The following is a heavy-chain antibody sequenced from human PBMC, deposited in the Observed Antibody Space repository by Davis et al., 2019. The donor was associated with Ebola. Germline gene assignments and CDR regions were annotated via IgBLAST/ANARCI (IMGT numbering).Heavy chain of an antibody. D-gene: IGHD6-13*01. V-gene: IGHV4-59*01. CDR3: ASGYSSSWFDP. CDR2: IHYSGST. Sequence: SETLSLTCTVSGGSISSYYWTWIRQPPGKGLEYIGYIHYSGSTNYNPSLKSRVTISVDTSKNQFSLKLSSVTAADTAVYYCASGYSSSWFDPWGQGTLVTVSS. CDR1: GGSISSYY. J-gene: IGHJ5*02.